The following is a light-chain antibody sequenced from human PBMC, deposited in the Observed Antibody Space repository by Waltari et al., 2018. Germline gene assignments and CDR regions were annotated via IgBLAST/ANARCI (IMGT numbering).Light chain of an antibody. CDR1: QSISSY. V-gene: IGKV1-39*01. CDR3: QQSSSTPPFT. CDR2: AAS. Sequence: DIQMTQSPSSLSASVGDRVTITCRASQSISSYLNWYQQKPGKAPKLLIYAASSLQSRVPSRFSGSGSGTDFTLTINSLQPEDFATYYCQQSSSTPPFTFGPGTKVDIK. J-gene: IGKJ3*01.